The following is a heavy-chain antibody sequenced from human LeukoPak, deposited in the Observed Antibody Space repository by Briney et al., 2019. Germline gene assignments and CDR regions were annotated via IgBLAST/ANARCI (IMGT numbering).Heavy chain of an antibody. J-gene: IGHJ4*02. CDR2: IYSGGST. CDR1: GFTFGSNY. Sequence: GGSLRLSCAASGFTFGSNYMSWVRQAPGKGLEWVSVIYSGGSTYYADSVKGRFTISRDNSKNTLYLQMNSLRAEDTAVYYCARSEQWLVPSFDYWGQGTLVTVSS. D-gene: IGHD6-19*01. V-gene: IGHV3-53*01. CDR3: ARSEQWLVPSFDY.